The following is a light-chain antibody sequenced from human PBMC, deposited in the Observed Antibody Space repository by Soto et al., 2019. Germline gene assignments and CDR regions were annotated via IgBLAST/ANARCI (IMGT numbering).Light chain of an antibody. CDR1: QSVGSNY. V-gene: IGKV3-20*01. CDR3: QQYGSSGRT. Sequence: SPGTVSLYTGKRATLSCRASQSVGSNYLAGYQQKPGQAPRLLIYGAASRATGIPDRFSGSGSGTDFTLIISRLEPEDVVVYYYQQYGSSGRTFGQGTKVDIK. J-gene: IGKJ1*01. CDR2: GAA.